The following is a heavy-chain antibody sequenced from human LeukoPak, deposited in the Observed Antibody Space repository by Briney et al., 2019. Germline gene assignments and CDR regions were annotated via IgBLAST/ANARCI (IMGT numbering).Heavy chain of an antibody. D-gene: IGHD3-16*01. V-gene: IGHV3-30*02. CDR1: GFTFSSYG. CDR2: IRYDGSNK. CDR3: AKGMWGPRYYFDY. Sequence: GSLRLSCAASGFTFSSYGMHWVRQAPGKGLEWVAFIRYDGSNKYYADSVKGRFTISRDNSKNTLYLQMNSLRAEDTAVYYCAKGMWGPRYYFDYWGQGTLVTVSS. J-gene: IGHJ4*02.